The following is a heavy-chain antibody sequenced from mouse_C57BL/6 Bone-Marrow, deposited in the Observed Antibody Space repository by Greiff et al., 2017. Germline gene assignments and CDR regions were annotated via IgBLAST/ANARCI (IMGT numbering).Heavy chain of an antibody. CDR1: GFTFTDYY. V-gene: IGHV7-3*01. D-gene: IGHD1-1*01. CDR2: IRNKANGYTT. CDR3: ARSYGSSFAY. Sequence: EVKLMESGGGLVQPGGSLSLSCAASGFTFTDYYMSWVRQPPGTALEWLGFIRNKANGYTTEYSASVKGRFTISRDNSQSILYLQMNALRAEDSATYYCARSYGSSFAYWGQGTLVTVSA. J-gene: IGHJ3*01.